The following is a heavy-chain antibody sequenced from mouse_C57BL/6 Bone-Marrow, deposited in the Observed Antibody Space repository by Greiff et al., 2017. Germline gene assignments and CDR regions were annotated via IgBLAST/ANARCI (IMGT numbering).Heavy chain of an antibody. CDR3: TTFYDYDYDWYFDV. CDR2: IDPENGDT. J-gene: IGHJ1*03. D-gene: IGHD2-4*01. Sequence: EVQLQQSGAELVRPGASVKLSCTASGFNIKDDYMHWVKQRPEQGLEWIGWIDPENGDTEYASKFQGKATITADTSSNTAYLQLSSLTSEDTAVYYCTTFYDYDYDWYFDVWGTGTTVTVSS. V-gene: IGHV14-4*01. CDR1: GFNIKDDY.